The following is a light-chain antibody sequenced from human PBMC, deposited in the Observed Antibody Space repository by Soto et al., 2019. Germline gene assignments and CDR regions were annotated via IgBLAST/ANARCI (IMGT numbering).Light chain of an antibody. CDR1: SGDVGSFDF. V-gene: IGLV2-14*01. J-gene: IGLJ1*01. CDR3: CSFKSGDPHAV. Sequence: QSALTQPVSVSGSPGQSITISCTGTSGDVGSFDFVSWYQHSPGKAPKLMIYGVSYRPSGVSNRFSGSKSGNTASLTISGLPPEDDAPYSSCSFKSGDPHAVFGTGTKVTVL. CDR2: GVS.